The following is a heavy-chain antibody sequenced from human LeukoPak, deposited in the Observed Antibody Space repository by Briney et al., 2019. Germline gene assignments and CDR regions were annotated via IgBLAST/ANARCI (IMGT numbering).Heavy chain of an antibody. V-gene: IGHV1-8*01. D-gene: IGHD1-26*01. Sequence: ASVKVSCKASGYTFTSYDINWVRQATGQGLEWVGWMNPNSGNTGYAQKFQGRVTMTRNTSISTAYMELSSLRSEDTAVYYCATNMGGSYYVDYWGQGTLVTVSS. CDR3: ATNMGGSYYVDY. CDR2: MNPNSGNT. J-gene: IGHJ4*02. CDR1: GYTFTSYD.